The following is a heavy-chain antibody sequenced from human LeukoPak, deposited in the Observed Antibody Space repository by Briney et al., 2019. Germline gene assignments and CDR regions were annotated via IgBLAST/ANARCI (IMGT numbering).Heavy chain of an antibody. CDR3: AKXQXXGXXVXXXXXDP. Sequence: QSGGSLRLSCAASGFTFSSYAMSWVRQAPGKGLEWVSAISGSGGSTYYADSVKGRFTISRDNSKNTLYLQMNSLRAEDTAVYYCAKXQXXGXXVXXXXXDPXXXGTLVTVS. J-gene: IGHJ5*02. V-gene: IGHV3-23*01. CDR1: GFTFSSYA. D-gene: IGHD3-10*01. CDR2: ISGSGGST.